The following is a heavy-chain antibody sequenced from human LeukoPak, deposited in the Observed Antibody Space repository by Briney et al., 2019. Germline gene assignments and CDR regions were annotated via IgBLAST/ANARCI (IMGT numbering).Heavy chain of an antibody. V-gene: IGHV3-15*01. CDR1: GFTFSNAW. D-gene: IGHD3-9*01. J-gene: IGHJ4*02. CDR2: IKGKTDGGTT. Sequence: GGSLRLSCAASGFTFSNAWMSWVRQAPGKGLEWVGRIKGKTDGGTTDYAAPVKGRFTISRDDSKNTLYLQMNSLKTEDTAVYYCTTDTGPYYDILTGYYEFDYWGQGTLVTVSS. CDR3: TTDTGPYYDILTGYYEFDY.